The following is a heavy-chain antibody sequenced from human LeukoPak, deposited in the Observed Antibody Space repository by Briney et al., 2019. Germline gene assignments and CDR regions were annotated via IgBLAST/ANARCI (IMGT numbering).Heavy chain of an antibody. J-gene: IGHJ6*02. CDR2: INPNSGGT. D-gene: IGHD6-13*01. CDR3: ASGYSSSWYFSYYYGMDV. V-gene: IGHV1-2*02. CDR1: GYTFTGYY. Sequence: ASVKVSCTASGYTFTGYYMHWVRQAPGQGLEWMGWINPNSGGTNYAQKFQGRVTMTRDTSISTAYMELSRLRSEDTAVYYCASGYSSSWYFSYYYGMDVWGQGTTVTVSS.